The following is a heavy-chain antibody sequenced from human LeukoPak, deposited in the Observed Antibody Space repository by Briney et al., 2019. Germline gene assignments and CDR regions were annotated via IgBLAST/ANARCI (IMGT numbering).Heavy chain of an antibody. CDR2: IIPIFGTA. Sequence: SVKVSCKASGGTFSSYAISWVRQAPGQGLEWMGGIIPIFGTANYAQKFQGRVTITADKSTSTAYMELSSLKSEDTAVYYCARYSARGGWYAYWGQGTLVTVSS. D-gene: IGHD6-19*01. CDR3: ARYSARGGWYAY. J-gene: IGHJ4*02. CDR1: GGTFSSYA. V-gene: IGHV1-69*06.